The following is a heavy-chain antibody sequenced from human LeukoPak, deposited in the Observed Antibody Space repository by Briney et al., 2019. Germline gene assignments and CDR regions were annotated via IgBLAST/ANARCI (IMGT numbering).Heavy chain of an antibody. CDR1: GFTFSSYA. CDR3: ARSHSSGWYSAGLPFDP. Sequence: GRSLRLSCAASGFTFSSYAMHWVRQAPGKGLEWVAVISYDGSNKYYADSVKGRFTISRDNSKNTLYLQMNSLRAEDTAVHYCARSHSSGWYSAGLPFDPWGQGTLVTVSS. D-gene: IGHD6-19*01. V-gene: IGHV3-30-3*01. CDR2: ISYDGSNK. J-gene: IGHJ5*02.